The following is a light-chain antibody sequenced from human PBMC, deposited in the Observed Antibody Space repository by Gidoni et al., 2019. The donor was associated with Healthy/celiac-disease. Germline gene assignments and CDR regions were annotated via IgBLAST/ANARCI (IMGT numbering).Light chain of an antibody. V-gene: IGLV2-14*01. CDR2: EVS. CDR1: SSDVGGYNY. CDR3: SSYTSSSTL. J-gene: IGLJ2*01. Sequence: QSALTQPASVSGSPGQSITISCTGTSSDVGGYNYVSRYKQHPGKAPKLMIYEVSKRPSGVSNRFSGSKSGNPASLTISGLQAEDEADYYCSSYTSSSTLFGGGTKLTVL.